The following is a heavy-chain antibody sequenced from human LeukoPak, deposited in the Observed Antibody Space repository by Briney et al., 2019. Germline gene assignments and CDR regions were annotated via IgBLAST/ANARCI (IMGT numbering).Heavy chain of an antibody. CDR1: GSTFTDYY. V-gene: IGHV3-11*01. D-gene: IGHD4-11*01. CDR3: AKVIYSNYGYFDY. J-gene: IGHJ4*02. Sequence: GGSLRLSCAASGSTFTDYYMSWIRPAPGKGLKWVSYISPSGTTIYYADSVKGRFTISRDNSKNTLYLQMNSLRAEDTAVYYCAKVIYSNYGYFDYWGQGTLVTVSS. CDR2: ISPSGTTI.